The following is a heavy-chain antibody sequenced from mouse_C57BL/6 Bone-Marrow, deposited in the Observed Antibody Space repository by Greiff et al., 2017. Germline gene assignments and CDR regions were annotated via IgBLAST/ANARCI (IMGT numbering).Heavy chain of an antibody. CDR2: ISSGSSSI. CDR1: GFTFSDYG. J-gene: IGHJ2*01. D-gene: IGHD6-2*01. Sequence: EVKLMESGGGLVKPGGSLKLSCAASGFTFSDYGMHWVRQAPEKGLEWVAYISSGSSSIYYADTVKGRFTISRDNATNTLYLQMTSLRSEDTAMYYCARAKSLNDSSPYYFDYWGQGTTRTVSS. V-gene: IGHV5-17*01. CDR3: ARAKSLNDSSPYYFDY.